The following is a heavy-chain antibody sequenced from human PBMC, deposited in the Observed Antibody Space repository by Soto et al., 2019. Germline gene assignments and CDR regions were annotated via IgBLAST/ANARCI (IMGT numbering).Heavy chain of an antibody. CDR1: GGSISSGGYY. CDR2: IYYRGST. J-gene: IGHJ4*02. D-gene: IGHD4-17*01. Sequence: QVQLQESGPGLVKPSQTLSLPCTVSGGSISSGGYYWSWIRQHPVKGLEWIGYIYYRGSTYYNPSLKSRVTISVDTSKNQFSLKLSAVPAADTAVYYCARSPEATVTAFDYWGQGTLVTVSS. CDR3: ARSPEATVTAFDY. V-gene: IGHV4-31*03.